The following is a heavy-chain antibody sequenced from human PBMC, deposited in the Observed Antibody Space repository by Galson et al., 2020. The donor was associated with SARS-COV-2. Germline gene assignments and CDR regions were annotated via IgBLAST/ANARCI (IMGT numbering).Heavy chain of an antibody. Sequence: GESLKISCAASGFIFSSYAMHWVRQAPGKGLEWVAVISYDGSNKYYADSVKGRFTISRDNSKTTLYLQMNRLRAEDTAGYYCASASGGYYDAFGVWGQGTMVTVSS. D-gene: IGHD3-22*01. CDR1: GFIFSSYA. CDR3: ASASGGYYDAFGV. J-gene: IGHJ3*01. CDR2: ISYDGSNK. V-gene: IGHV3-30-3*01.